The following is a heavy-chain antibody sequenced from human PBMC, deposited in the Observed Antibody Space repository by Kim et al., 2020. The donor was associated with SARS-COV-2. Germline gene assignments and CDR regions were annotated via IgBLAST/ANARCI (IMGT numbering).Heavy chain of an antibody. D-gene: IGHD3-22*01. Sequence: SETLSLTCTVSGGSISSGGYYWSWIRQHPGKGLEWIGYIYYSGSTYYNPSFKSRSIISVDTSKNHFSLKLSSVTAADTAVYYCAREYSSGYGWFDPWGQG. CDR3: AREYSSGYGWFDP. CDR1: GGSISSGGYY. V-gene: IGHV4-31*03. CDR2: IYYSGST. J-gene: IGHJ5*02.